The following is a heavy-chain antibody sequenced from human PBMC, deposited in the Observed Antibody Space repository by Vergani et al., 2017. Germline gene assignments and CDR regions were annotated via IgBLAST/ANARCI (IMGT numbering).Heavy chain of an antibody. V-gene: IGHV1-2*02. CDR1: GYTFTGYY. CDR2: INPNSGGT. CDR3: AREDHCSSTSCYKRDYYYYGMDV. J-gene: IGHJ6*02. Sequence: QVQLVQSGAEVKKPGASVKVSCKASGYTFTGYYMHWVRQAPGQGLEWMGWINPNSGGTNYAQKFQGRVTMTRDTSISTAYMELSRLRSDDTAVYYCAREDHCSSTSCYKRDYYYYGMDVWGQGP. D-gene: IGHD2-2*02.